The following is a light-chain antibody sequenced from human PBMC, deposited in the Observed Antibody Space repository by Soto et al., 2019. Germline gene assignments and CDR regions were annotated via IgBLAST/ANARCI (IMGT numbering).Light chain of an antibody. V-gene: IGKV1-39*01. CDR3: QQSYSTSIT. CDR2: AAS. J-gene: IGKJ5*01. CDR1: QNINNW. Sequence: DIQMTPSPSTLSASVGDSVTITCRASQNINNWLAWYQQKAGKAPKLLIYAASSLQSGVPSRFSGSGSGTDFTLTISSLQPEDFATYYCQQSYSTSITFGQGTRLEIK.